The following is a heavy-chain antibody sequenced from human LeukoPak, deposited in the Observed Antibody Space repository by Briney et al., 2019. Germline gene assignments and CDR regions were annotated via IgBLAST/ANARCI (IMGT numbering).Heavy chain of an antibody. D-gene: IGHD6-19*01. Sequence: SGGPLRLSCDASGFTFCSYWMSCVRQAPGKGLVGVANINVAGSTKYYVDSVKGRFTISRDNIKNSLYLQMNSLRSEDTAVYYCARDSHSGWYGDWGQGTLVTVSS. J-gene: IGHJ4*02. CDR2: INVAGSTK. CDR1: GFTFCSYW. V-gene: IGHV3-7*01. CDR3: ARDSHSGWYGD.